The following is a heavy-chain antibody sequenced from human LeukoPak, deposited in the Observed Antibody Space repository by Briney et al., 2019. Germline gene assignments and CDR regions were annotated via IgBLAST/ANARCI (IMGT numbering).Heavy chain of an antibody. J-gene: IGHJ6*03. V-gene: IGHV4-4*07. Sequence: SETLSLTCTVSGGSISSYYWSWIRQPAGKGLEWIGRIYTSGSTNYNPSLKSRVTMSVDTSKNQFSLKLSSVTAADTAVYYCARGVAAKRGGTYYYYYYMDVWGRGTTVTISS. CDR2: IYTSGST. D-gene: IGHD2-15*01. CDR1: GGSISSYY. CDR3: ARGVAAKRGGTYYYYYYMDV.